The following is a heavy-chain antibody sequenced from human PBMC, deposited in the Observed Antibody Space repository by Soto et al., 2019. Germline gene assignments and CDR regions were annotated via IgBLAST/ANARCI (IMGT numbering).Heavy chain of an antibody. V-gene: IGHV3-30-3*01. J-gene: IGHJ4*02. CDR3: ARGSSSAYSSFAY. CDR2: VSYDGNNK. CDR1: GFTFSSYA. D-gene: IGHD3-22*01. Sequence: GSLRLSCAASGFTFSSYAMHWVRQAPGKGLEWVAVVSYDGNNKYYADSVKGRFTISRDNSKNTLYLHINSLRTEDTAVYFCARGSSSAYSSFAYWGQGTLVTVSS.